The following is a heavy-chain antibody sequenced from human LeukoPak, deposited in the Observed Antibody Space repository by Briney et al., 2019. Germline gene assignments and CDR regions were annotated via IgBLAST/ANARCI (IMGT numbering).Heavy chain of an antibody. CDR1: GFTFSSYA. V-gene: IGHV3-30*01. CDR3: ATVNSAHYYNSFGMDV. Sequence: GGSLRLSCTASGFTFSSYAMHWVRQAPGKGLEGVAVISYDGSNKYYADSVKGRFTISRDNSKNTLYLQMNSLRAEDTAVYYCATVNSAHYYNSFGMDVWGQGTTVTVSS. J-gene: IGHJ6*02. D-gene: IGHD2-21*01. CDR2: ISYDGSNK.